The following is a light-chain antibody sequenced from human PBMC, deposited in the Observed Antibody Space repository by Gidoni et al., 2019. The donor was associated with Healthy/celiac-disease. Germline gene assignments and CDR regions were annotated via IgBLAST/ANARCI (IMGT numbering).Light chain of an antibody. J-gene: IGKJ3*01. V-gene: IGKV3-11*01. CDR1: QSVSSY. CDR3: QQRSNWPT. CDR2: DAS. Sequence: EIVLTPSPATLPLPPGERATLSCRASQSVSSYVAWYQQKPGQAPRLLLSDASSGATGIPARFSGSGSGTDFTLTSSSLEPEDFAVYYCQQRSNWPTFGPGTKVDIK.